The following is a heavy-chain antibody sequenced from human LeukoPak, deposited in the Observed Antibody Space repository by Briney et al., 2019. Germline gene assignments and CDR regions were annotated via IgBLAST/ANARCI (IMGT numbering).Heavy chain of an antibody. Sequence: GASVKVSCKASGGTFNSYAISWVRQAPGQGLEWMGGIIPIFGTANYAQKFQGRVTITADESTSIAYMELSSLRSEDTAVYYCAREGDSNPTPYNWFDPWGQGTLVTVSS. J-gene: IGHJ5*02. D-gene: IGHD4-11*01. CDR2: IIPIFGTA. V-gene: IGHV1-69*13. CDR3: AREGDSNPTPYNWFDP. CDR1: GGTFNSYA.